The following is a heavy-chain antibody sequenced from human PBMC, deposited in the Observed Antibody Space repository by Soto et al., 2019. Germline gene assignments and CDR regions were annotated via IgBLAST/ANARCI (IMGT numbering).Heavy chain of an antibody. CDR2: IYYSGTT. V-gene: IGHV4-59*01. D-gene: IGHD5-12*01. CDR1: GGSISSYY. Sequence: PSETLSLTCTVSGGSISSYYWSWIRQPPGKELEWIGYIYYSGTTNYNPSLQSRVTISVDTSKNQFSLKLNSVNTADTAVYHCARLGKVRAGYKPFDYWGQGILVTVSS. CDR3: ARLGKVRAGYKPFDY. J-gene: IGHJ4*02.